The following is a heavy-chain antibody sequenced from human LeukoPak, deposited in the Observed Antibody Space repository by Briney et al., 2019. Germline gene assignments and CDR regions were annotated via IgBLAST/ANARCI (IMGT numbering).Heavy chain of an antibody. CDR2: ISAYNGNT. D-gene: IGHD3-3*01. J-gene: IGHJ3*02. CDR3: ARDHYDFWSGYYRRNAFDI. Sequence: GASVKVSCKASGYTFTSYGISWVRQAPGQGLEWMGWISAYNGNTNYAQKLQGRVTMTTDTSTSTAYMELRSLRSDDTAVCYCARDHYDFWSGYYRRNAFDIWGQGTMVTVSS. CDR1: GYTFTSYG. V-gene: IGHV1-18*01.